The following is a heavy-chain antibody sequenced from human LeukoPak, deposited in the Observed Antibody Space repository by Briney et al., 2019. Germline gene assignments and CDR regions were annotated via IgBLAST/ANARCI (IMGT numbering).Heavy chain of an antibody. CDR2: IVPIFGTA. CDR3: ARGQKIFTIFGVVSYYYFDY. Sequence: GASVKVSCKASGGTFSSYAISWVPQAPGQELEWMGGIVPIFGTANYAQKFQGRVTITRNTSISTAYMELSSLRSEDTAVYYCARGQKIFTIFGVVSYYYFDYWGQGTLVTVSS. D-gene: IGHD3-3*01. V-gene: IGHV1-69*05. J-gene: IGHJ4*02. CDR1: GGTFSSYA.